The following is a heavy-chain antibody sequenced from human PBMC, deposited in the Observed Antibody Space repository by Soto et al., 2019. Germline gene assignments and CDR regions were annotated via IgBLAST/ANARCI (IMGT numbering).Heavy chain of an antibody. CDR2: IKQDGSEK. D-gene: IGHD6-19*01. CDR1: GFTFSSYW. Sequence: GGSLRLSCAASGFTFSSYWMSWVRQAPGKGLEWVANIKQDGSEKYYVDSVKGRFTISRDNAKNSLYLQMNSLRAEDTAVYYCARDSGFSSGWYFNYFDYWGQGTLVTVSS. V-gene: IGHV3-7*01. CDR3: ARDSGFSSGWYFNYFDY. J-gene: IGHJ4*02.